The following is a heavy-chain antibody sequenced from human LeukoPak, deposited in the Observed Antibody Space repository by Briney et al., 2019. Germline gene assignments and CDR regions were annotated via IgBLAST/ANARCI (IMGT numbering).Heavy chain of an antibody. D-gene: IGHD5-18*01. CDR2: IYYSGST. CDR1: GGSISSGDYY. J-gene: IGHJ4*02. CDR3: ASGDTATQDDY. Sequence: PSETLSLTCTVSGGSISSGDYYWSWIRQPPGKGLEWIGYIYYSGSTYYNPSLKSRVTISVDTSKNQFSLKLSSVTAADTAVYYCASGDTATQDDYWGQGTLVTVSS. V-gene: IGHV4-30-4*08.